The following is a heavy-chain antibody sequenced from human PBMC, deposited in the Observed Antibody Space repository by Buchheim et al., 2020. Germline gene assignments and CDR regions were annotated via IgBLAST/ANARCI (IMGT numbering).Heavy chain of an antibody. CDR3: ASFRDGYISFDY. V-gene: IGHV3-30*04. CDR1: GFTFSSYA. CDR2: ISYDGSNK. Sequence: QVQLVESGGGVVQPGRSLRLSCAASGFTFSSYAMHWVRQAPGKGLEWVAVISYDGSNKYYADSVKGRFTISRDNSKNTLYLQMNSLRAEDTAVYYCASFRDGYISFDYWGQGTL. J-gene: IGHJ4*02. D-gene: IGHD5-24*01.